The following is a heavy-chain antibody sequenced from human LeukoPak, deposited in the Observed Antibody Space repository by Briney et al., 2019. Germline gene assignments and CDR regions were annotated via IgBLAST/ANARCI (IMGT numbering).Heavy chain of an antibody. CDR3: ARIRHWGTYYFDY. V-gene: IGHV4-59*01. D-gene: IGHD7-27*01. Sequence: SETLSLTCTVSGGSISSYYWSWIRQPPGKGLEWIGYIYYSGSTNYNPSLKSRVTISVDTSKNQFSLKLSSVTAADTAVYYCARIRHWGTYYFDYWGQGTLVTVSS. J-gene: IGHJ4*02. CDR1: GGSISSYY. CDR2: IYYSGST.